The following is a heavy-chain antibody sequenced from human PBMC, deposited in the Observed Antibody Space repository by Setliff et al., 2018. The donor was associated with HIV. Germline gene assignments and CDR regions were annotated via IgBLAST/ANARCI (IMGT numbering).Heavy chain of an antibody. CDR3: ARDRGGAAREYYFDY. Sequence: ASVKVSCKASGYTFTSYYMHWVRQAPGQGLEWMGIINPSGGSTSYAQKFRGRVTMTRDTSTSTVYMELSSLRSEDTAVYYCARDRGGAAREYYFDYWGQGTLVTVSS. V-gene: IGHV1-46*01. J-gene: IGHJ4*02. CDR2: INPSGGST. CDR1: GYTFTSYY. D-gene: IGHD6-6*01.